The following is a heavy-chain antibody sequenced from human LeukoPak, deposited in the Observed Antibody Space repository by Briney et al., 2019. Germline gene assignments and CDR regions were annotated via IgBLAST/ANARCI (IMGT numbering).Heavy chain of an antibody. Sequence: ASVKVSCKASGFTFTSSAVQWVRQARGQRLEWIVWIVVGSGNTSYAQKFQERVTITRDMSTSTAYMELSSLRSEDTAVYYCAANYYDSSGYSLDYWGQGTLVTVSS. V-gene: IGHV1-58*01. CDR2: IVVGSGNT. D-gene: IGHD3-22*01. J-gene: IGHJ4*02. CDR1: GFTFTSSA. CDR3: AANYYDSSGYSLDY.